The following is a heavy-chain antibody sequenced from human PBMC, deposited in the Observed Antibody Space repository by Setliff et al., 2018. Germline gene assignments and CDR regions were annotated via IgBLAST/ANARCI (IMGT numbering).Heavy chain of an antibody. J-gene: IGHJ6*02. V-gene: IGHV4-61*02. D-gene: IGHD3-9*01. Sequence: PSETLSLTCTVSGGSISSGSYYWSWIRQPAGKGLEWIGRIYTSGSTNYNPSLKSRVTISVDTSKNQFSLKLSSVTAADTAVYYSARDGGELRSDILTGYQAYYYYYGMDVWGQGTTVTVSS. CDR3: ARDGGELRSDILTGYQAYYYYYGMDV. CDR1: GGSISSGSYY. CDR2: IYTSGST.